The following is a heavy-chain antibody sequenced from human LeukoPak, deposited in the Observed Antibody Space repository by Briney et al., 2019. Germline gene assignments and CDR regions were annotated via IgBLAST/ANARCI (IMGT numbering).Heavy chain of an antibody. CDR2: INPNSGGT. V-gene: IGHV1-2*02. CDR1: GYTFTSYG. Sequence: ASVKVSCKASGYTFTSYGISWVRQAPGQGLEWMGWINPNSGGTNYAQKFQGSVTMTRDTSISTAYMELSRLRSDDTAVYYCARDRDIAAARTYYFDHWGQGTLVTVSS. CDR3: ARDRDIAAARTYYFDH. J-gene: IGHJ4*02. D-gene: IGHD6-13*01.